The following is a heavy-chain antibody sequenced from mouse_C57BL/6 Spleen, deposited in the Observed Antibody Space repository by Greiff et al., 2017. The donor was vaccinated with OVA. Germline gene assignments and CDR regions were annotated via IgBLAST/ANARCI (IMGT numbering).Heavy chain of an antibody. CDR3: ARITTVVDVAY. CDR2: IYPGDGDT. J-gene: IGHJ3*01. V-gene: IGHV1-82*01. CDR1: GYAFSSSW. Sequence: VKLMESGPELVKPGASVKISCKASGYAFSSSWMNWVKQRPGKGLEWIGRIYPGDGDTNYNGKFKGKATLTADKSSSTAYMQLSSLTSEDSAVYFCARITTVVDVAYWGQGTLVTVSA. D-gene: IGHD1-1*01.